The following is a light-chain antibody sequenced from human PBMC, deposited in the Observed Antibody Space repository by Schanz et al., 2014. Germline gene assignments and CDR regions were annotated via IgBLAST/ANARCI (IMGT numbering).Light chain of an antibody. V-gene: IGLV4-60*03. CDR3: ETWDSNTV. CDR1: SGHRTYV. Sequence: QLVLTQSSSASASLGSSVKLTCTLSSGHRTYVIAWHQQQPGKAPRYLMKIEGSGRYYKGSGVPDRFSGSTSGADRYLTISNLQSEDEADYYCETWDSNTVFGGGTKLTVL. CDR2: IEGSGRY. J-gene: IGLJ3*02.